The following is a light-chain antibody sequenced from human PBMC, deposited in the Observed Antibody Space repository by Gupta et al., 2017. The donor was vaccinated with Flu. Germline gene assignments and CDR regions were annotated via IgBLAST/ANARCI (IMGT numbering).Light chain of an antibody. CDR2: DAS. J-gene: IGKJ1*01. V-gene: IGKV3-20*01. CDR1: QSVSANY. CDR3: QQYARSRT. Sequence: EIVLTQSPGTLSLSPGERATLSCRASQSVSANYLAWYQQRPGQTPRLLIYDASSRATGIPDRFSGSGSGTDFTLTISRLEPEDFAVYYCQQYARSRTFGQGTKVEIK.